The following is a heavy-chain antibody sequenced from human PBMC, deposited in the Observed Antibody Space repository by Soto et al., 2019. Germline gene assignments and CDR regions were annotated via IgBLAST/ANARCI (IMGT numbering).Heavy chain of an antibody. CDR1: GGSISSYY. CDR3: ARGWVPRGFFNDAFDI. D-gene: IGHD2-15*01. Sequence: SETLSLTCTVSGGSISSYYWSWIRQPPGKGLEWIGYIYYSGSTNYNPSLKSRVTISVDTSKNQFSLKLSSVTAADTAVYYCARGWVPRGFFNDAFDIWGQGTMVTVSS. V-gene: IGHV4-59*01. J-gene: IGHJ3*02. CDR2: IYYSGST.